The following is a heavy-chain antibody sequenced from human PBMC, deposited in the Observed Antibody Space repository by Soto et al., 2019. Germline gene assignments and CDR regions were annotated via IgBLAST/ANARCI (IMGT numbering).Heavy chain of an antibody. CDR3: ASAPPYYGISGDLEV. CDR2: INLNSGGT. D-gene: IGHD3-22*01. V-gene: IGHV1-2*02. J-gene: IGHJ4*02. CDR1: GHYFSGYY. Sequence: QVQLVQSGAEVKKTGASVKVSCEAPGHYFSGYYMYWVRQAPGHGLEWMGWINLNSGGTNYAQKLQGRVTMTRDTSITTGYMDLRGLTSDDTAVYYCASAPPYYGISGDLEVWGLGTLVTVSS.